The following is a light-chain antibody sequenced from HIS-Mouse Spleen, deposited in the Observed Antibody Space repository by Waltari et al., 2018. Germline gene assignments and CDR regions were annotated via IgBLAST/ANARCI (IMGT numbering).Light chain of an antibody. CDR2: KAS. Sequence: DIQLTQSPSFLSASVGDRVTITCRASQSVSSWLASYHQEPGKAPKLLIYKASSLESGVPSRFSGSGSGTEFTLTISSLQPDDFATYYCQQYNSYSKLTFGGGTKVEIK. V-gene: IGKV1-5*03. CDR1: QSVSSW. CDR3: QQYNSYSKLT. J-gene: IGKJ4*01.